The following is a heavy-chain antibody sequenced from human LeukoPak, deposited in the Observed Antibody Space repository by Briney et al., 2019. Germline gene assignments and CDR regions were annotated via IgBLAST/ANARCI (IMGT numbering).Heavy chain of an antibody. Sequence: SETLSLTCTVSGGSISSYYWSWIRQPPGKGLEWIGYIYYSGSTNSNPSLKSRVTISVDTSKNQFSLKLSSVTAADTAVYYCARWNYVRYFDYWGQGTLVTVSS. D-gene: IGHD1-7*01. J-gene: IGHJ4*02. CDR2: IYYSGST. CDR3: ARWNYVRYFDY. V-gene: IGHV4-59*01. CDR1: GGSISSYY.